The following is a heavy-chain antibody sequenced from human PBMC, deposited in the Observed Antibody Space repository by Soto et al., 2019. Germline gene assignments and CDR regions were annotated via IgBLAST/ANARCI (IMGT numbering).Heavy chain of an antibody. CDR2: IYHSGST. CDR3: ARSDYYGSGRAFDY. Sequence: SATLSITCAVSGGSISSGGYSWSWIRQPPGKGLEWIGYIYHSGSTYYNPSLKSRVTISVDRSKNQFSLKLSSVTAADTTVYYCARSDYYGSGRAFDYWGQGTLVTVSS. CDR1: GGSISSGGYS. D-gene: IGHD3-10*01. V-gene: IGHV4-30-2*01. J-gene: IGHJ4*02.